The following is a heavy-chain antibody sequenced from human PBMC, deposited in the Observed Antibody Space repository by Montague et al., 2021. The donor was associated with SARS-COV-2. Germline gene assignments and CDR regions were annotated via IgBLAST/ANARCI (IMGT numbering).Heavy chain of an antibody. CDR2: INHGGTT. CDR3: ARAIQTTPLMVVIAIPRPFYYFDY. CDR1: GGSFSGDGSFSGYY. Sequence: SETLSLTCAVYGGSFSGDGSFSGYYWSWIRQPPGKGLEWIGEINHGGTTNYNPSLKSRVIISVDTFKNQFSLKLRSVTAANTAVYYCARAIQTTPLMVVIAIPRPFYYFDYWGQGTLVTVSS. V-gene: IGHV4-34*01. J-gene: IGHJ4*02. D-gene: IGHD2-21*01.